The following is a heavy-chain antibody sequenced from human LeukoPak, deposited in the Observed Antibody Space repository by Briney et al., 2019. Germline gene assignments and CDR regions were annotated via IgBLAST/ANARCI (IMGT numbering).Heavy chain of an antibody. D-gene: IGHD5-18*01. J-gene: IGHJ3*02. CDR3: ASQIWFDAFDI. Sequence: GGSLRLSCAASGFTFSSYAMHWVRQAPGKGREWVAVISYDGSNKYYADSVKGRFTISRDNSKNTLYLQMNSLRAEDTAVYYCASQIWFDAFDIWGQGTMVTVSS. CDR2: ISYDGSNK. CDR1: GFTFSSYA. V-gene: IGHV3-30-3*01.